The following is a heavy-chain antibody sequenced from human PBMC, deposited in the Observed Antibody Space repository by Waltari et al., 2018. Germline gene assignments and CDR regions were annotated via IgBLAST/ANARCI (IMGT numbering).Heavy chain of an antibody. J-gene: IGHJ6*02. V-gene: IGHV1-69*01. Sequence: QVRLVQSGAEVKKPGSSVKVSCKAFGGSFSRFSFNWVRQAPGQGLEWMGGIIPVFGTANYAQKFQDRLAITADESTSTAYMELSSLRSEDTAAYYCTTSSYCGTTTCYQYYGMDVWGQGTTVTVSS. CDR3: TTSSYCGTTTCYQYYGMDV. CDR2: IIPVFGTA. D-gene: IGHD2-2*01. CDR1: GGSFSRFS.